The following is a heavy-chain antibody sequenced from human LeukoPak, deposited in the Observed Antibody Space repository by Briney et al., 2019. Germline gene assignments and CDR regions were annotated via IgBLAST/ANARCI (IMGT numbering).Heavy chain of an antibody. CDR2: IWYDGSNK. Sequence: PGRSLRLSCAASGFTFSSYGMHWVRQAPGKGLEWVAVIWYDGSNKYYADSVKGRFTISRDNSKNTLYLQMNSLRAEDTAVYYCARGQRLMVYAYVDIVAPIEGIFDYWGQGTLVTVSS. CDR3: ARGQRLMVYAYVDIVAPIEGIFDY. D-gene: IGHD5-12*01. CDR1: GFTFSSYG. J-gene: IGHJ4*02. V-gene: IGHV3-33*01.